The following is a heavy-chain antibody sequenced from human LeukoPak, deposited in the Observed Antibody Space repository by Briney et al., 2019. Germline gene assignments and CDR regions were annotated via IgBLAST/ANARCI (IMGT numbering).Heavy chain of an antibody. D-gene: IGHD6-19*01. Sequence: GSLRLSCSASGFTLTWHVMLWVRQAPGKALEYVSFIHHNGDITSYADSVKGRFTISRDNSKNTLYLQMNSLRAEDTAEYYCAKDSNGWYQRGSNYFDYWGQGTLVTVSS. CDR2: IHHNGDIT. V-gene: IGHV3-64*04. CDR1: GFTLTWHV. J-gene: IGHJ4*02. CDR3: AKDSNGWYQRGSNYFDY.